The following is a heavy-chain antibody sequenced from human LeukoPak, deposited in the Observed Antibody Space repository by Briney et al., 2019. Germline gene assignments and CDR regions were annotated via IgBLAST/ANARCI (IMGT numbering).Heavy chain of an antibody. CDR2: INHSGST. V-gene: IGHV4-34*01. J-gene: IGHJ5*02. Sequence: PGGSLRLSCAASGFTFSNAWMSWVRQAPGKGLEWIGEINHSGSTNYNPSLKSRVTISVDTSKNQFSLKLSSVTAADTAVYYCARGTSGEGVPAAIAGYWFDPWGQGTLVTVSS. CDR1: GFTFSNAW. D-gene: IGHD2-2*01. CDR3: ARGTSGEGVPAAIAGYWFDP.